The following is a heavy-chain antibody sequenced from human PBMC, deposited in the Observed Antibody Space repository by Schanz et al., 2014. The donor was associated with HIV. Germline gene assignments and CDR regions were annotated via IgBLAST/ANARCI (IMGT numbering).Heavy chain of an antibody. CDR2: INPNSGGT. CDR3: ARDFNIGDQYYFDH. V-gene: IGHV1-2*02. CDR1: GYTFTGYF. J-gene: IGHJ4*02. D-gene: IGHD2-21*02. Sequence: QVRLVQSGAEVKRPGASVKVSCKASGYTFTGYFVHWVRQAPGQGLEWMGWINPNSGGTNYAQRFQGRVTMTRDTSTSTVYMHLSSLRSDDTAVYFCARDFNIGDQYYFDHWGQGTLVTVSS.